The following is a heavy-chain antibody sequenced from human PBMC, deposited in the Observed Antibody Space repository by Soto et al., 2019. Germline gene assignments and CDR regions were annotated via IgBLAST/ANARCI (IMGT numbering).Heavy chain of an antibody. J-gene: IGHJ6*02. Sequence: QVDLVQSGAEVKKPGASVTISCKASGSAITRYYIHWVRQAPGRGLEWMGIINPGGGSASYAQKFQDRVTIDKDTSTGRVYMDLRSLRTEDTAVYYCARDTSGWSLNGLDVWGQGTKVNVSS. CDR2: INPGGGSA. CDR3: ARDTSGWSLNGLDV. CDR1: GSAITRYY. V-gene: IGHV1-46*01. D-gene: IGHD6-19*01.